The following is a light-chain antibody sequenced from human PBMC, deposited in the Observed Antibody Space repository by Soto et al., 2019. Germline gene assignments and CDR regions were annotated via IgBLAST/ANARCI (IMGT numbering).Light chain of an antibody. J-gene: IGKJ4*01. CDR2: AAS. CDR3: QQSYSTPLT. Sequence: DIRIIQYPYSLSASIRDRVTITGRASQSISIYLNWYQHKPGKAPKLLIYAASSLQSGVPSRFSGSGSGTDFTLTISSLQPEDFATYYCQQSYSTPLTFGGGTKVDIK. CDR1: QSISIY. V-gene: IGKV1-39*01.